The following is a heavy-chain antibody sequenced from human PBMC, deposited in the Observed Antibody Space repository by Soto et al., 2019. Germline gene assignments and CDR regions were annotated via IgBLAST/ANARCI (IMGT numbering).Heavy chain of an antibody. CDR2: VHHRGTT. J-gene: IGHJ4*02. CDR1: GASFSDSH. V-gene: IGHV4-34*02. Sequence: QVQLQQWGAGLLKPSETLSLTCAVYGASFSDSHWSWIRQPPGKGLEWIGEVHHRGTTKYNPSLKGRVTISVDTSKNQFSLKLRSVTAADPAVYYCARVSPDSSTRYTGAFDYWGQGTLATVSS. CDR3: ARVSPDSSTRYTGAFDY. D-gene: IGHD6-13*01.